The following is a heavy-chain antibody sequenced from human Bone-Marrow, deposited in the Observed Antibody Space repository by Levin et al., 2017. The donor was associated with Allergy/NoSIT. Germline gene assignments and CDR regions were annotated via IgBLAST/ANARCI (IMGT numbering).Heavy chain of an antibody. D-gene: IGHD3-10*01. Sequence: GGSLRLSCQGSGYQFTDYWIGWVRQLPGKGLEWMGNIYPGDSDTRSSPSFQGQVTISVDKSINTAYLQWGSLRASDPAMYYCARQSDELPPYDGEWVGEHYFDYWGQGTLVTVSS. V-gene: IGHV5-51*01. CDR3: ARQSDELPPYDGEWVGEHYFDY. J-gene: IGHJ4*02. CDR1: GYQFTDYW. CDR2: IYPGDSDT.